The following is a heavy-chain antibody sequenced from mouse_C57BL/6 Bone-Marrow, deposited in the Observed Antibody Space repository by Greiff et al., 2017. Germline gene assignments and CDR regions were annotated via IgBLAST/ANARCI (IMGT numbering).Heavy chain of an antibody. J-gene: IGHJ2*01. CDR2: INPYNGGT. CDR1: GYTFTDYY. D-gene: IGHD1-1*01. CDR3: ARKVVGYFDY. Sequence: VHVKQSGPVLVKPGASVKMSCKASGYTFTDYYMNWVKQSHGKSLEWIGVINPYNGGTSYNQKFKGKATLTVDKSSSTAYMELNSLTSEDSAVYYCARKVVGYFDYWGQGTTLTVSS. V-gene: IGHV1-19*01.